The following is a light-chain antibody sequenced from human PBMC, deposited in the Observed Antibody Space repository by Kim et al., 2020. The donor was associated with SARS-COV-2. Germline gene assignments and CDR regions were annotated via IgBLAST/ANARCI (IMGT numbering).Light chain of an antibody. CDR1: SSDVGSYNY. V-gene: IGLV2-8*01. J-gene: IGLJ2*01. Sequence: GQSITISCNGTSSDVGSYNYVSWYQQHPGKAPKLIIYEVTKRPSGVPDRFSGSKSGNTASLTVSGLQAEDEADYYCSSYAGSNNLVFGGGTQLTVL. CDR2: EVT. CDR3: SSYAGSNNLV.